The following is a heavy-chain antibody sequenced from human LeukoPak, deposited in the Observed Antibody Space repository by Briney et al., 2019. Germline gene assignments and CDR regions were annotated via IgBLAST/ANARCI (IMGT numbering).Heavy chain of an antibody. CDR3: ARGAYSSGYYSLDY. CDR2: ISGTSGYI. Sequence: GGSLRLSCAASGFTFSSYSINWVRQAPGKGLEWVSSISGTSGYIYYADPVRGRFTISRDNAKNSLYLQMNSLRAEDTAVYYCARGAYSSGYYSLDYWGQGTLVTVSS. D-gene: IGHD3-22*01. CDR1: GFTFSSYS. V-gene: IGHV3-21*01. J-gene: IGHJ4*02.